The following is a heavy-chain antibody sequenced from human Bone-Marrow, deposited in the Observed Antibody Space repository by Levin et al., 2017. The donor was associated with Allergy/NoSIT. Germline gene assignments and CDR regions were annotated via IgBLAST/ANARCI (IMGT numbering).Heavy chain of an antibody. CDR1: GGSISTYY. CDR3: ARNHYYASGTYYNVYFDP. CDR2: IYYSGST. V-gene: IGHV4-59*01. D-gene: IGHD3-10*01. J-gene: IGHJ5*02. Sequence: PSQTLSLTCTVSGGSISTYYWSWIRQSPGKGLEYLGSIYYSGSTNYNPSLKSRLTISVDTSKNKFSLNLSSVPAADTAVYYCARNHYYASGTYYNVYFDPWGQGTLVTVS.